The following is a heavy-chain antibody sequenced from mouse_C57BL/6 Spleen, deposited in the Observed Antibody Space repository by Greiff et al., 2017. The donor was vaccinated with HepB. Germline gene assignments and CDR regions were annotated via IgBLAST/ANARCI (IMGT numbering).Heavy chain of an antibody. Sequence: EVQLVESGAELVRPGASVKLSCTASGFNIKDDYMHWVKQRPEQGLEWIGWIDPENGDTEYASKFQGKATITADTSSNTAYLQLSSLTSEDTAVYYCTTNYGSSYRFAYWGQGTLVTVSA. D-gene: IGHD1-1*01. J-gene: IGHJ3*01. V-gene: IGHV14-4*01. CDR2: IDPENGDT. CDR3: TTNYGSSYRFAY. CDR1: GFNIKDDY.